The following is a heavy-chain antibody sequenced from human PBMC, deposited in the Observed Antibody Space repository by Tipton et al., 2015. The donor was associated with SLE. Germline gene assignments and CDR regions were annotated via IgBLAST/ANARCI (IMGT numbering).Heavy chain of an antibody. CDR2: INHSGST. V-gene: IGHV4-34*01. J-gene: IGHJ4*02. Sequence: TLSLTCAVYGGSFSGYYWSWIRQPPGKGLEWIGEINHSGSTNYNPSLKSRVTISVDTSKNQFSLKLSSVTAADTAVYYCARGGLGSGYSDYWGQGTLVTVSS. CDR1: GGSFSGYY. D-gene: IGHD3-3*01. CDR3: ARGGLGSGYSDY.